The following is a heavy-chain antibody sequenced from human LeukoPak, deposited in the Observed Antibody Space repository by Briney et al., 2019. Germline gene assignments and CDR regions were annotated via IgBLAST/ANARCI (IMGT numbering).Heavy chain of an antibody. CDR2: IIPIFGTA. J-gene: IGHJ3*02. D-gene: IGHD3-10*01. CDR1: GRTFSSYA. V-gene: IGHV1-69*13. Sequence: GASVKVSCKASGRTFSSYAISWVRQAPGQGLEWMGGIIPIFGTANYAQKFQGRVTITADESTSTAYMELSSLRSEDTAVYYCANGVRGVIEAVDAFDIWGQGTMVTVSS. CDR3: ANGVRGVIEAVDAFDI.